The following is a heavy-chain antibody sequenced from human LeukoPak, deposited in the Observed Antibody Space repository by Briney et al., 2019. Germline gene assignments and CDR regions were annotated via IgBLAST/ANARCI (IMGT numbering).Heavy chain of an antibody. V-gene: IGHV1-2*02. J-gene: IGHJ4*02. Sequence: ASVKVSCKASGYTFTGYYMHWVRQAPGQGLEWMGWINPNSGGTNYAQKFQGRVTMTRDTSISTAYMELSRLRSDDTAVYYCAKGRPRQLVLYYFDYWGQGTLVTVSS. CDR3: AKGRPRQLVLYYFDY. D-gene: IGHD6-13*01. CDR1: GYTFTGYY. CDR2: INPNSGGT.